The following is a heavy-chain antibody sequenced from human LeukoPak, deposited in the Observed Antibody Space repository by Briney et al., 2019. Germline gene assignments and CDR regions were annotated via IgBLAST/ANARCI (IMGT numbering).Heavy chain of an antibody. D-gene: IGHD3-22*01. CDR3: AKYTKDLYYDSSGSFDY. Sequence: GGSLRLSCSASGFTFSSYAMHWVRQAPGKGLEYVSAISSNGGSTYYADSAKGRFTISRDNSKKTLYLQMNSLRAEDTAVYYCAKYTKDLYYDSSGSFDYWGQGTLVTVSS. J-gene: IGHJ4*02. V-gene: IGHV3-64*04. CDR1: GFTFSSYA. CDR2: ISSNGGST.